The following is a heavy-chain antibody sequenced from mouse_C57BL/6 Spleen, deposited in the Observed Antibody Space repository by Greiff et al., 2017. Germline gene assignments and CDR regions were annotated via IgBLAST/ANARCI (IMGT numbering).Heavy chain of an antibody. Sequence: QVQLQQPGAELVMPGASVKLSCKASGYTFTSYWMNWVKQRPGQGLEWIGEIDPSDSYTNYNQKFKGKSTLTVDKSSSTAYMQLSSLTSEDSAVYYCARLGSGAWFAYWGQGTLVTVSA. J-gene: IGHJ3*01. D-gene: IGHD3-2*02. CDR1: GYTFTSYW. V-gene: IGHV1-69*01. CDR2: IDPSDSYT. CDR3: ARLGSGAWFAY.